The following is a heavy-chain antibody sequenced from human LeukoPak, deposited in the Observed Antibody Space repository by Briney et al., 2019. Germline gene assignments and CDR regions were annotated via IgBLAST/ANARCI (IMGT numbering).Heavy chain of an antibody. D-gene: IGHD6-13*01. CDR1: GGSFSGYY. Sequence: SETLSLTCAVYGGSFSGYYWSWIRQPPGKGLEWIGEINHSGSTNYNPSLKSRVTISVDTSKNQFSLKLSSVTAADPAVYYCARGARAAGNYYYYYYGMDVWGQGTTVTVSS. CDR2: INHSGST. V-gene: IGHV4-34*01. CDR3: ARGARAAGNYYYYYYGMDV. J-gene: IGHJ6*02.